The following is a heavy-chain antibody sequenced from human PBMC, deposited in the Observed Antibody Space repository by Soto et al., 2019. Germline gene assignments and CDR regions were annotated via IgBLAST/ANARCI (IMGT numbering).Heavy chain of an antibody. D-gene: IGHD2-8*02. J-gene: IGHJ4*02. CDR2: IYHSGST. CDR3: ARDKITGLFDY. CDR1: GGSSSSGGYS. V-gene: IGHV4-30-2*01. Sequence: SVPLSLTCAVSGGSSSSGGYSWSWIRQPPGKGLEWIGYIYHSGSTYYNPSLKSRVTISVDRSKNQFSLKLTSVTAADTAVYYCARDKITGLFDYWGQGTLVTVSS.